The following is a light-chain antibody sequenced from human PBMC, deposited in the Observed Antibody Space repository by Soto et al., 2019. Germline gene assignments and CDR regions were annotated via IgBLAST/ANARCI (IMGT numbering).Light chain of an antibody. CDR1: SSDVGVYNY. CDR3: SSFAGNNNLV. V-gene: IGLV2-8*01. J-gene: IGLJ2*01. Sequence: QSVLTQPPSASGSPGQSVTISCTGTSSDVGVYNYVSWYQQHPGKAPKLMIYEVSKRPSGVPDRFSGSKSGNTASLTVSGLQDEDEADYYCSSFAGNNNLVFGGGTKLTVL. CDR2: EVS.